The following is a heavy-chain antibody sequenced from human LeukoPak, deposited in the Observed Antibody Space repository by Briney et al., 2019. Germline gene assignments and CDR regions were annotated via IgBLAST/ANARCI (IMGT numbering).Heavy chain of an antibody. CDR1: GGSFSGYY. Sequence: SETLSLTCAVYGGSFSGYYWSWIRQPPGKGLEWIGEINHSGSTNYNPSLKSRVTISVDTFKNQFSLKLSSVTAADTAVYYCARVDGSCSGGSCYSGTIDYWGQGTLVTVSS. J-gene: IGHJ4*02. V-gene: IGHV4-34*01. D-gene: IGHD2-15*01. CDR3: ARVDGSCSGGSCYSGTIDY. CDR2: INHSGST.